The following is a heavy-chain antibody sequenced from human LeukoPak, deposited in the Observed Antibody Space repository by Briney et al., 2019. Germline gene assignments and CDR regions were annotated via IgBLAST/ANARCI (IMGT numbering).Heavy chain of an antibody. CDR2: IRYDGSNK. Sequence: GGSLRLSCAASGFTFSSYGMHWVRQAPGKGLEWVAFIRYDGSNKYYADSVKGRFTISRDNSKNTLYLQMNSLRAEDTAVYYCAKWFRYSSSDYFDYWGQGTLVTVSS. D-gene: IGHD6-6*01. J-gene: IGHJ4*02. V-gene: IGHV3-30*02. CDR3: AKWFRYSSSDYFDY. CDR1: GFTFSSYG.